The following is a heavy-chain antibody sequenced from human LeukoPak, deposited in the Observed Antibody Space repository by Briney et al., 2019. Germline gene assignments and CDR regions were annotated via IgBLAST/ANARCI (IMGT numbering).Heavy chain of an antibody. Sequence: GASVKVSCRASGYTFTRYGLSWVRQAPGQGLEWMGWISGYNGKANYVQKFQGRVTMTTDTSTSTAYMELRSLRSDDTAVYYCARDRPLWNWGQGTLVTVSS. J-gene: IGHJ4*02. V-gene: IGHV1-18*01. CDR3: ARDRPLWN. D-gene: IGHD1-1*01. CDR2: ISGYNGKA. CDR1: GYTFTRYG.